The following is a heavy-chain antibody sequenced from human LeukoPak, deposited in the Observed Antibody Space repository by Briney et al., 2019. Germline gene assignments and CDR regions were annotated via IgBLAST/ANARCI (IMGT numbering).Heavy chain of an antibody. Sequence: SETLSLTCTVSGGSISSSSYYWGWIRQPPGKGLEWIGSIYHSGSTYYNPSLKSRVTISVDTSKNQFSLKLSSVTAADTAVYYCASHYYDSSGTLDYWGQGTLATVSS. V-gene: IGHV4-39*07. CDR2: IYHSGST. CDR3: ASHYYDSSGTLDY. J-gene: IGHJ4*02. D-gene: IGHD3-22*01. CDR1: GGSISSSSYY.